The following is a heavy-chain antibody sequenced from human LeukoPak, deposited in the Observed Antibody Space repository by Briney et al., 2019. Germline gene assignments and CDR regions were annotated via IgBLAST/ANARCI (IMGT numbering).Heavy chain of an antibody. CDR3: ARHGRPEWPEPSFDY. CDR2: IYPGDSDT. CDR1: GYSFTSYW. J-gene: IGHJ4*02. D-gene: IGHD1-14*01. Sequence: GESLQISCQGSGYSFTSYWIGWVRQMPGKGLEWMGIIYPGDSDTRYSPSFQGQVTISADKSISTAYLQWSSLKASDTAMYYCARHGRPEWPEPSFDYWGQGTLVTVSS. V-gene: IGHV5-51*01.